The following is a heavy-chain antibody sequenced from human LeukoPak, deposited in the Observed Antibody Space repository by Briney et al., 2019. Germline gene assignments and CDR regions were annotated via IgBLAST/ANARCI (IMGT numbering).Heavy chain of an antibody. Sequence: PGGSLRLSCAASGFTFSSYSMNWVRQAPGKGLEWVSAISGSGGSTYYADSVKGRFTISRDNSKNTLHLQMNSLRAEDTAVYYCAKKERRFFDGRITIFGVVNSYFDYWGQGTLVTVSS. J-gene: IGHJ4*02. V-gene: IGHV3-23*01. CDR3: AKKERRFFDGRITIFGVVNSYFDY. CDR2: ISGSGGST. D-gene: IGHD3-3*01. CDR1: GFTFSSYS.